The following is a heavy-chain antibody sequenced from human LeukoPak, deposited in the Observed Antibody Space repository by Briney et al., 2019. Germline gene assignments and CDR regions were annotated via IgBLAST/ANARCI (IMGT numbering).Heavy chain of an antibody. Sequence: ASVKVSCKASGGTFSSYAISWVRQAPGQGLEWMGWINPNSGGTKYAQKFQGRVTMTRDTSISTAYMEVSSLRSEDTAVYYCARAALAVAGGDDAFDIWGQGTMVTVSS. CDR1: GGTFSSYA. CDR2: INPNSGGT. V-gene: IGHV1-2*02. CDR3: ARAALAVAGGDDAFDI. J-gene: IGHJ3*02. D-gene: IGHD6-19*01.